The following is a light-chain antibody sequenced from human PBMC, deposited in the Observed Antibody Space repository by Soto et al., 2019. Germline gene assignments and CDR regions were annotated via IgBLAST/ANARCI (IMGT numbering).Light chain of an antibody. V-gene: IGKV1-39*01. J-gene: IGKJ3*01. CDR3: QQSYSTPFT. CDR2: AAS. CDR1: QSISSY. Sequence: DIQMTPSPSSLSASVGDRVTITCRASQSISSYLNWYQQKPGKAPKLLIYAASSLQSGVPSRFSGSGSGTDFTLTISSLQPEHFATYYCQQSYSTPFTFGPGTIVDIK.